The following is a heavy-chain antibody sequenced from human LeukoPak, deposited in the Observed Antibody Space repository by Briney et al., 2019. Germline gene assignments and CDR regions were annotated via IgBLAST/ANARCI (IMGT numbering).Heavy chain of an antibody. CDR2: IYYSGST. Sequence: PSETLSLTCTVAGGSISSSSYYWGWIRQPPGKGLEWIGSIYYSGSTYYNPSLKSRVTISVDTSKNQFSLKLSSVTAADTAVYYCARNYYDSSSYYHFDYWGQGTLVTVSS. V-gene: IGHV4-39*07. CDR3: ARNYYDSSSYYHFDY. D-gene: IGHD3-22*01. J-gene: IGHJ4*02. CDR1: GGSISSSSYY.